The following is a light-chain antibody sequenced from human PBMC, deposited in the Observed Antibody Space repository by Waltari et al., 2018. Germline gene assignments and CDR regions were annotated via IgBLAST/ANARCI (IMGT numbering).Light chain of an antibody. CDR3: QQYYSTSST. Sequence: DIVMTQSPASLAVSLGERATINCKSSQSVFYSSNNKNYLAWYQQKTGQPPKLLIYWASTRESGAPDRFSGSGSGTDFTLTISSLQAEDVAVYYCQQYYSTSSTFGQGTKVEIK. J-gene: IGKJ1*01. CDR1: QSVFYSSNNKNY. CDR2: WAS. V-gene: IGKV4-1*01.